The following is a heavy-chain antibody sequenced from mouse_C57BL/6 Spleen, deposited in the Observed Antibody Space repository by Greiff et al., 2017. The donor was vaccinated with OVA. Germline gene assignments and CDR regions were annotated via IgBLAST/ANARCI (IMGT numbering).Heavy chain of an antibody. V-gene: IGHV1-26*01. J-gene: IGHJ4*01. CDR3: AREGLRQGDYAMDY. CDR2: INPNNGGT. CDR1: GYTFTDYY. Sequence: VQLQQSGPELVKPGASVKISCKASGYTFTDYYMNWVKQSHGKSLEWIGDINPNNGGTSYNQKFKGKATLTVDKSSSTAYMELRSLTSEDSAVYYCAREGLRQGDYAMDYWGQGTSVTVSS. D-gene: IGHD2-2*01.